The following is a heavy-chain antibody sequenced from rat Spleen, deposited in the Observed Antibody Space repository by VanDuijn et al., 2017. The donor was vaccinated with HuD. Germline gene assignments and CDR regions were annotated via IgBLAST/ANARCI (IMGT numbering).Heavy chain of an antibody. V-gene: IGHV5-58*01. CDR1: GFTFSAYW. J-gene: IGHJ4*01. CDR2: INTDGSST. CDR3: TREDWVVDA. D-gene: IGHD1-6*01. Sequence: EVQLVETGGDLVQPGRSLKLSCVASGFTFSAYWMYWIRQAPGKGLEWVSSINTDGSSTYYPDSVKGRFTISRDNAKSTLYLQMISLRSEDTATYYCTREDWVVDAWGQGVSVTVSS.